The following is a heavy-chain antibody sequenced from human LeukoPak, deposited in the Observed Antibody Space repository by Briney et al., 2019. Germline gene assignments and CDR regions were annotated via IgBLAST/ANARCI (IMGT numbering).Heavy chain of an antibody. V-gene: IGHV5-51*01. Sequence: GESLKISCKDSGHSFTNYWFGWVRQMPGKGLEWMGIIYPGDSDTRYSPSFQGQVTISADKSISTAYLQWSSLKASDTAMYYCARGAGASYYDSSGYPADFDYWGQGTLVTVSS. CDR2: IYPGDSDT. J-gene: IGHJ4*02. CDR1: GHSFTNYW. D-gene: IGHD3-22*01. CDR3: ARGAGASYYDSSGYPADFDY.